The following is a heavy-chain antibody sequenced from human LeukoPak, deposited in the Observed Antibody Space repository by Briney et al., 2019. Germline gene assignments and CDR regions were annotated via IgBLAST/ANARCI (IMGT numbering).Heavy chain of an antibody. CDR2: INHSGST. D-gene: IGHD3-10*01. Sequence: SETLSLTCAVYGGSFSGYYWSWIRQPPGKGLEWIGEINHSGSTNYNPSLKSRVTISVDTSKNQFSLKLSSVTAADTAMYYCARWSVRGGALGYYYYYGMDVRGQGTTVTVSS. CDR3: ARWSVRGGALGYYYYYGMDV. CDR1: GGSFSGYY. V-gene: IGHV4-34*01. J-gene: IGHJ6*02.